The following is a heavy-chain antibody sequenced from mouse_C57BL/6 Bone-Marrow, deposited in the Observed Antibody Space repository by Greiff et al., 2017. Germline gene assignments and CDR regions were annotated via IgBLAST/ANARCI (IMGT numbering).Heavy chain of an antibody. CDR3: ASWVYYAMDY. Sequence: QVQLQQSGAELARPGASVKLSCKASGYTFTSYGISWVKQRTGQGLEWIGEIYPRSGNTYYNEKFKGKATLTADKSSSTAYMELRSLTSEDSAVYFCASWVYYAMDYWGQGTSVTVSS. CDR2: IYPRSGNT. V-gene: IGHV1-81*01. CDR1: GYTFTSYG. J-gene: IGHJ4*01.